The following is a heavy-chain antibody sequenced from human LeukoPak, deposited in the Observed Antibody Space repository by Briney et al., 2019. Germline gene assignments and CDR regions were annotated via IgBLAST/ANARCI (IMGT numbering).Heavy chain of an antibody. CDR2: MQYDGSDK. J-gene: IGHJ4*02. CDR3: ARDGQQLVPYYYFDY. D-gene: IGHD6-13*01. CDR1: GFTFSNYG. Sequence: PGGSLRLSCAASGFTFSNYGIHWVRQAPGKGLEWVTFMQYDGSDKFYADSVKGRFTISRDNSKNTVYLQMNSLRTEDTAVYYCARDGQQLVPYYYFDYWGQGTLVTVSS. V-gene: IGHV3-30*02.